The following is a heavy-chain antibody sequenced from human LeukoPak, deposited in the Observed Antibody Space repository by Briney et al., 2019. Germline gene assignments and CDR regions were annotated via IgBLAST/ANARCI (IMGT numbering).Heavy chain of an antibody. J-gene: IGHJ4*02. D-gene: IGHD3-22*01. V-gene: IGHV3-20*01. CDR2: INWNGGST. CDR3: ARGAAYYYDSSGYYPGDY. Sequence: QAGGSLRLSCAASGFTFDDYGMSWVRQAPGKGLEWVSGINWNGGSTGYADSVKGRFTISRDNAKNSLYLQMNSLRAEDTALYHCARGAAYYYDSSGYYPGDYWGQGTLVTVSS. CDR1: GFTFDDYG.